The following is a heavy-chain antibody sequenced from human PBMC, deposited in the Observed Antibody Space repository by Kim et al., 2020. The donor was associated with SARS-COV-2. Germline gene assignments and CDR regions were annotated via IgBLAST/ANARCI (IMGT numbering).Heavy chain of an antibody. D-gene: IGHD2-2*01. V-gene: IGHV3-74*01. CDR2: INSDGSST. J-gene: IGHJ6*02. CDR1: GFTFSSYW. CDR3: ASLSPLHAMHGFGPKKISYGYYGRDV. Sequence: GGSLRLSCAASGFTFSSYWMHWVRQAPGKGLVWVSRINSDGSSTSYADSVKGRFTISRDNAKNTLYLQMNSLRAEDTAVYYFASLSPLHAMHGFGPKKISYGYYGRDVWGQGTTVTVSS.